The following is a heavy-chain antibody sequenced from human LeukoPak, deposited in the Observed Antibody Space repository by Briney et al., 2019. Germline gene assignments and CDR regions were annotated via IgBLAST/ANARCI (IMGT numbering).Heavy chain of an antibody. CDR2: INTNTGNP. CDR1: GYTFTSYG. D-gene: IGHD5-18*01. V-gene: IGHV7-4-1*02. CDR3: ARDGGGGYSYGEIDY. Sequence: ASVKVSCKASGYTFTSYGISWVRQAPGQGLEWMGWINTNTGNPTYAQGFTGRFVFSLDTSVSTAYLQISSLKAEDTAVYYCARDGGGGYSYGEIDYWGQGTLVTVSS. J-gene: IGHJ4*02.